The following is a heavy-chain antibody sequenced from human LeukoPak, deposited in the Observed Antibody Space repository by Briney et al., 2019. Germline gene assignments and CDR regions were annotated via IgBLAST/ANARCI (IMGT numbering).Heavy chain of an antibody. J-gene: IGHJ4*02. D-gene: IGHD1-26*01. CDR3: ARDQNSGSYWGYFDY. CDR2: IYHSGST. V-gene: IGHV4-30-2*01. CDR1: GGSISSGGYY. Sequence: SETLSLTCTVSGGSISSGGYYWSWIRQTPGKGLEWIGYIYHSGSTYYNPSLKSRVTISVDRSKNQFSLKLSSVTAADTAVYYCARDQNSGSYWGYFDYWGQGTLVTVSS.